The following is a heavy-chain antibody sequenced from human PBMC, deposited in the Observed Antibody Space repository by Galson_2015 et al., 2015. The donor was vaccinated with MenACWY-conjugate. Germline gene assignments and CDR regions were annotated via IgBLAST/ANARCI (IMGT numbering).Heavy chain of an antibody. CDR1: GSGFTFSHIA. Sequence: SLRLSCAASGSGFTFSHIAMPWVRQAPGKGLEWVSSISDTGSATYYADSVKGRFTISRDNSRNTLYLQMNSLRVDDTAVYYCAKNYGSGSYYDFDCWGQGTLVTVSS. D-gene: IGHD3-10*01. CDR3: AKNYGSGSYYDFDC. CDR2: ISDTGSAT. V-gene: IGHV3-23*01. J-gene: IGHJ4*02.